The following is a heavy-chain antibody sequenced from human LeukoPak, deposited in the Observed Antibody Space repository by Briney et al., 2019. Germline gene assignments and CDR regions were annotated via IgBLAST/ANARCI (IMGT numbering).Heavy chain of an antibody. V-gene: IGHV3-23*01. D-gene: IGHD2-2*01. CDR3: ARCTASCYANAFDV. Sequence: HPGGSLRLSCAASGFSFNNNAMSWVRQAPGKGLEWGSAINGGGDATEYADSVKGRFTISRDNSKKTLYLQMNSLRPEDTAAYYCARCTASCYANAFDVWGQGTLLTVSS. CDR1: GFSFNNNA. J-gene: IGHJ3*01. CDR2: INGGGDAT.